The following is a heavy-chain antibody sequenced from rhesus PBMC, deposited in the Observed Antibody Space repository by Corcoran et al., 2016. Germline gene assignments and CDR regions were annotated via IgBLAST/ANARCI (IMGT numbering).Heavy chain of an antibody. V-gene: IGHV4S7*01. CDR1: GGSISANYY. Sequence: QVQLQESGPGLVKPSETLFLTCAVSGGSISANYYWNWTRQPPGRGLEGIGNINGSSGITYITPTLKSRVNITKDTSKNQFSLKLSSVTAADTAVYYCSRGKDWNDWAYWGQGVLVTVSS. CDR3: SRGKDWNDWAY. CDR2: INGSSGIT. D-gene: IGHD1-7*02. J-gene: IGHJ4*01.